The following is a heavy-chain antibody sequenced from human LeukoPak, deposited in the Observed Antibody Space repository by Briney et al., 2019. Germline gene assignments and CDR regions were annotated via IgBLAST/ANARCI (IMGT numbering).Heavy chain of an antibody. D-gene: IGHD5-18*01. Sequence: GGSLRLSCKGSGYTFSSYWIGWVRQMPGKGLEWMGIIYPGDSDTRYSPSLQGQVTISVDTSIGTAYLQWSSLKASDTAMYYCARAPDTAMVYYFDYWGQGTLVTVSS. V-gene: IGHV5-51*01. CDR2: IYPGDSDT. J-gene: IGHJ4*02. CDR1: GYTFSSYW. CDR3: ARAPDTAMVYYFDY.